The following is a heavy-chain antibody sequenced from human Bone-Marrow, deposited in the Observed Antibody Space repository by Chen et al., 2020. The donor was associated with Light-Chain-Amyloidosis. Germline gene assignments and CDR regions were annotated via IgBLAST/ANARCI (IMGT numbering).Heavy chain of an antibody. CDR3: ARGDYDLGYFDY. V-gene: IGHV4-30-4*01. CDR2: IYYSGSS. Sequence: QVQLQVSGPGLVKPSQTLSLTCTVSGGSISSGDYYWSWIRQPPGKGLEWIGYIYYSGSSHFNPSLKSRVTMSLDTSKNQFSXXXXXXXXADXXXFYCARGDYDLGYFDYWGQGMLVTVSS. D-gene: IGHD3-3*01. CDR1: GGSISSGDYY. J-gene: IGHJ4*02.